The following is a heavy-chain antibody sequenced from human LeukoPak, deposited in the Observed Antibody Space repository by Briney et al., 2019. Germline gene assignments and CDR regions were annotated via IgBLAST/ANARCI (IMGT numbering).Heavy chain of an antibody. CDR1: GFTFSSHW. J-gene: IGHJ4*02. D-gene: IGHD3-22*01. Sequence: GGSLRLSCVASGFTFSSHWMSWVRQAPGKGLEWVAHIKEDGSEKYYVDSVKGGFTISRDNAKNSLFLQMNSLTAEDTAVYYCARVGYYSDSTGYFSYYFDYWGQGTLVTVSS. V-gene: IGHV3-7*05. CDR2: IKEDGSEK. CDR3: ARVGYYSDSTGYFSYYFDY.